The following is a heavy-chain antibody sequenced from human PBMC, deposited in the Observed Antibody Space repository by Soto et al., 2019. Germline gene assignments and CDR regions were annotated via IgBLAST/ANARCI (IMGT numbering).Heavy chain of an antibody. D-gene: IGHD3-22*01. V-gene: IGHV3-23*01. CDR2: ISGSGGST. CDR1: GFAFSSSA. CDR3: ARSGYYYPLDFDH. Sequence: GGSLRLSCAASGFAFSSSAMSWVRQAPGKGLEWVSAISGSGGSTYYADTVKGRFTVSRDNSKNTLYLQMNSLRAEDTAVYYCARSGYYYPLDFDHWGQGTTVTVSS. J-gene: IGHJ4*03.